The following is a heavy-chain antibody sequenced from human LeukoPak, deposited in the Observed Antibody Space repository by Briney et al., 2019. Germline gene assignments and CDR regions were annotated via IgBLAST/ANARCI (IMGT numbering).Heavy chain of an antibody. V-gene: IGHV3-74*01. CDR2: TDGDGATT. CDR3: TRDSGADRRYFDL. CDR1: GFTFNSYL. Sequence: GGSLRLSCAASGFTFNSYLMSWVRQAPGKGLVWVSRTDGDGATTSYEDSVKGRFTISRDNANNMVYLEMNSLRVEDTAVYYCTRDSGADRRYFDLWGRGTLVTVSS. D-gene: IGHD7-27*01. J-gene: IGHJ2*01.